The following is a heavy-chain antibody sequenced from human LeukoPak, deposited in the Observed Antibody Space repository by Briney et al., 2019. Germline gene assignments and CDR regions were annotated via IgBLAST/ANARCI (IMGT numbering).Heavy chain of an antibody. CDR1: GFTFTGHY. CDR2: INPHSGGT. J-gene: IGHJ4*02. D-gene: IGHD4-23*01. V-gene: IGHV1-2*02. Sequence: AASVTVSCKASGFTFTGHYIHWVRQAPGQGLEWMGYINPHSGGTNSLQKFQGRVTLTTDTSISAAYMELSSLISDDTAMYYCVREGNEVLTKDFDSWGQGTLVTVSS. CDR3: VREGNEVLTKDFDS.